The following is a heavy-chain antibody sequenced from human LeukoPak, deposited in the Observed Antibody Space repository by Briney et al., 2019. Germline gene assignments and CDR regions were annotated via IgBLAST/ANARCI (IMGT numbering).Heavy chain of an antibody. CDR3: AKEGIPLGGQWSVINWFDP. V-gene: IGHV3-23*01. CDR2: ISGNGDST. Sequence: GGSLRLSCAASGFTFGRYGMSWVRQAAGKGPEWVSAISGNGDSTYYADSVKGRFTISRDNSKNTVYLQMNNPRAEDTAVYYCAKEGIPLGGQWSVINWFDPWGQGTLVIVSS. J-gene: IGHJ5*02. D-gene: IGHD3-3*01. CDR1: GFTFGRYG.